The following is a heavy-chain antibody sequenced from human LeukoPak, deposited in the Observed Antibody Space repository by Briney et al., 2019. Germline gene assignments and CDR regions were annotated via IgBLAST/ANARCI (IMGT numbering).Heavy chain of an antibody. D-gene: IGHD3-10*01. Sequence: GGSLRLSYAASGFTFDAYAMHWVRQAPGRGLEWVSGISSKTGITGYADSVRGRFTISRDDAKNFLYLQMDSLRVEDTALYYCAKVYATLSYGMDVWGQGTTVTVSS. CDR2: ISSKTGIT. J-gene: IGHJ6*02. V-gene: IGHV3-9*01. CDR3: AKVYATLSYGMDV. CDR1: GFTFDAYA.